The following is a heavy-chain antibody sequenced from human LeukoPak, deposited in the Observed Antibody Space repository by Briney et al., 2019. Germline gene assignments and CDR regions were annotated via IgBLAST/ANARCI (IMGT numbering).Heavy chain of an antibody. V-gene: IGHV3-43*02. CDR1: GFTIGPYA. CDR2: IKADGSGT. D-gene: IGHD2/OR15-2a*01. Sequence: GALRLSCAASGFTIGPYAMYWVRQGPGRGLEWVSVIKADGSGTFYADSVRGRSTTSRDNSKNSLYLQMNSLTSEDTALYYCATWAFYHNLDVWGQGTTVIVSS. J-gene: IGHJ6*02. CDR3: ATWAFYHNLDV.